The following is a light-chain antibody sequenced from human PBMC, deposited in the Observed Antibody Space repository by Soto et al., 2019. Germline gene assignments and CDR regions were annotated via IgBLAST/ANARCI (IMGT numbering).Light chain of an antibody. CDR3: QLSYGCAWG. CDR1: QTISVY. V-gene: IGKV1-39*01. CDR2: AAS. Sequence: IINYRASQTISVYLNWYQQIAGKAPKLLIYAASSLQSGVPSSFSGSQYGTDVIVTISSLQSEAVATYSCQLSYGCAWGVGRGTKVDIK. J-gene: IGKJ1*01.